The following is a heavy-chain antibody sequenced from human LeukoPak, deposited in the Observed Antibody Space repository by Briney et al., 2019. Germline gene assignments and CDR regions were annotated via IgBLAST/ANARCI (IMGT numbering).Heavy chain of an antibody. CDR1: GGSISSYY. J-gene: IGHJ5*02. CDR2: IYTSGST. D-gene: IGHD2-2*02. Sequence: PSETLSLTCTVSGGSISSYYWSWIRQPPGKGLEWIGYIYTSGSTNYNPSLKSRVTISVDTSENQFSLKLSSVTAADTAVYYCARSDIYCSSTSCYTEDPNWFDPWGQGTLVTVSS. V-gene: IGHV4-4*09. CDR3: ARSDIYCSSTSCYTEDPNWFDP.